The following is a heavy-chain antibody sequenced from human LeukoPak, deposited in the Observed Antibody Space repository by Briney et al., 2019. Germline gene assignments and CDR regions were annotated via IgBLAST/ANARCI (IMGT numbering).Heavy chain of an antibody. D-gene: IGHD1-20*01. CDR3: ARRRYNWNAIDY. CDR1: GFTLSDYY. J-gene: IGHJ4*02. Sequence: GGSLRLSCAASGFTLSDYYMSWIRQAPGKGLEWVSYISSSGSTLYYADSVKGRITISRDNAKNSLYLQMNSLRAEDTAVYYCARRRYNWNAIDYWGQGTLVTVSS. V-gene: IGHV3-11*01. CDR2: ISSSGSTL.